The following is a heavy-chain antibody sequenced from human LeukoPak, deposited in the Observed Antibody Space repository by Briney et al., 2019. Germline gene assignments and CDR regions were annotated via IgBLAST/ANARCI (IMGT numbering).Heavy chain of an antibody. D-gene: IGHD1-26*01. CDR1: GYTFTSYY. CDR3: ARDRIVGATKERGPETRTGAFDI. V-gene: IGHV1-46*01. Sequence: ASVKVSCKASGYTFTSYYMHWVRQAPGQGLEWMGIINPSGGSTSYAQKFQGRVTMTRDTSTSTVYMELSSLRSEDTAVYYCARDRIVGATKERGPETRTGAFDIWGQGTMVTVSS. CDR2: INPSGGST. J-gene: IGHJ3*02.